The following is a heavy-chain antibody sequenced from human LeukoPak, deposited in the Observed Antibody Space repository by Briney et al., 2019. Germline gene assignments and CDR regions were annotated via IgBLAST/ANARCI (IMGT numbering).Heavy chain of an antibody. CDR3: ARAASYDFWSGYRSPGPIDY. CDR2: INHSGST. D-gene: IGHD3-3*01. V-gene: IGHV4-34*01. Sequence: SETLSLTCAVYGGSLSGYYWSWIRQPPGKGLEWIGEINHSGSTNYNPSLKRRVTISVDTSKNQFPLKLSSVTAADTAVYYCARAASYDFWSGYRSPGPIDYWGQGTLVTVSS. J-gene: IGHJ4*02. CDR1: GGSLSGYY.